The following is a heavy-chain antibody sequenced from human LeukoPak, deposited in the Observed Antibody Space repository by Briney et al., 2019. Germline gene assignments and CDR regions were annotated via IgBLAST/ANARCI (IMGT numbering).Heavy chain of an antibody. Sequence: ASVKVSCKASGYTFTSYYMHWVRQAPGQGLERMGIINPSGGSTSYAQKFQGRVTMTRDTSTSTVYMELSSLRSEDTAVYYCARDSSGYCSFFPWGQGTLVTVSS. CDR3: ARDSSGYCSFFP. V-gene: IGHV1-46*01. J-gene: IGHJ5*02. CDR2: INPSGGST. CDR1: GYTFTSYY. D-gene: IGHD3-22*01.